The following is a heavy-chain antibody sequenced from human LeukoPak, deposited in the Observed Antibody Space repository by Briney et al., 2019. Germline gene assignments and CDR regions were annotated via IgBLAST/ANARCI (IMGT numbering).Heavy chain of an antibody. CDR1: GFTFSSHG. J-gene: IGHJ4*02. CDR2: IHSDGSDK. Sequence: GGSLRLSCAASGFTFSSHGIHWVRQAPGKGLEWVAFIHSDGSDKYYADSMKGRFTISRDNSKNTLYLQMNSLRSEDTAVYYCAKDRGDSGWFFDYWGQGTLVTVSS. D-gene: IGHD6-19*01. CDR3: AKDRGDSGWFFDY. V-gene: IGHV3-30*02.